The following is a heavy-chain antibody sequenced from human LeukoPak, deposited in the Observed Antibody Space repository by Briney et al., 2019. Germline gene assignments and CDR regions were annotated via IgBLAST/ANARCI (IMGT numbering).Heavy chain of an antibody. CDR2: ISGSGGST. Sequence: GGSLRLSCAASGIXFSSYAISWVRQAPGKGLEWVSAISGSGGSTYYGDSVKGRFTISRDNSKNTLYLQMNSLRAEDTAVYYCAKGDYGDYWGQGTLVTVSS. CDR3: AKGDYGDY. V-gene: IGHV3-23*01. J-gene: IGHJ4*02. CDR1: GIXFSSYA. D-gene: IGHD4-17*01.